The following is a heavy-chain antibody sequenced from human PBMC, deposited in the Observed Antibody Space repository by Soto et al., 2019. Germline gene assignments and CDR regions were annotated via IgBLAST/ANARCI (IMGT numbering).Heavy chain of an antibody. J-gene: IGHJ5*02. V-gene: IGHV3-48*02. D-gene: IGHD3-3*01. CDR3: ARESRFLEWLSLNWFDP. CDR2: ISSSSSTI. CDR1: GFTFRNYN. Sequence: PGGSLRLSCAASGFTFRNYNMNWVRQAPGKGLEWVSYISSSSSTIYYADSVKGRFTISRDNAKNSLYLQMNSLRDEGTAVYYCARESRFLEWLSLNWFDPWGQGTLVTVSA.